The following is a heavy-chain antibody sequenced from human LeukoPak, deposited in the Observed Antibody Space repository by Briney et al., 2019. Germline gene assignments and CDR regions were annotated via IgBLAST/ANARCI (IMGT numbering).Heavy chain of an antibody. CDR1: GFTFSSYE. J-gene: IGHJ4*02. CDR3: ARADLRFGELGY. V-gene: IGHV3-48*03. CDR2: ISSSGSTI. D-gene: IGHD3-10*01. Sequence: GGSLRLSCAASGFTFSSYEMNWVRQAPGKGLEWVSYISSSGSTIYYADSVKGRFTISRDNAKNSLYLQMNSLRAEDTAVYYCARADLRFGELGYWGRGTLVTVSS.